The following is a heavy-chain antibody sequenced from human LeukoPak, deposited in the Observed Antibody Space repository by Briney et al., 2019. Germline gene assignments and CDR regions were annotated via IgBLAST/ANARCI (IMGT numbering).Heavy chain of an antibody. CDR3: VRDRPWQAFDY. J-gene: IGHJ4*02. D-gene: IGHD5-12*01. Sequence: GGSLRLSYAASGFTFSSFDMNWVRQAPGKGLEWVAYISHSGLTVYYTDSVRGRFTISRNNARNSLFLQMSSLRVEDTAVYYCVRDRPWQAFDYWGQGTLVTVSS. CDR1: GFTFSSFD. CDR2: ISHSGLTV. V-gene: IGHV3-48*03.